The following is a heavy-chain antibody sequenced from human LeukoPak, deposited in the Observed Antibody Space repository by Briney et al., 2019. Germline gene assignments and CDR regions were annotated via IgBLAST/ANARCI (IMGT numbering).Heavy chain of an antibody. J-gene: IGHJ4*02. CDR2: INYSGTT. D-gene: IGHD4-17*01. V-gene: IGHV4-59*08. CDR3: ARSPPLYGDYAQFYFDY. Sequence: SETLSLICTVSGGSISTYYWNWIRQPPGKGLEWIGYINYSGTTSYNLSLKSRVYTSMDTSNKQFSLRLTSVTAADTAVYYCARSPPLYGDYAQFYFDYWGQGALVTVSS. CDR1: GGSISTYY.